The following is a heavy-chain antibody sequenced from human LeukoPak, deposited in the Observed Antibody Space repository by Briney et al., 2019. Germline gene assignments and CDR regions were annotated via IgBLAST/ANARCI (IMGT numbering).Heavy chain of an antibody. V-gene: IGHV1-2*02. CDR3: ARDRCEQLLVLHHYCGMDV. Sequence: ASVTVSCKASGYTFTGYYMHWVRQAPGQGLEWMGWINPNSGGTNYAQKFQGRVTMTRDTSISTAYMELSRLRSDDTAVYYCARDRCEQLLVLHHYCGMDVWGQGTTVTVSS. J-gene: IGHJ6*02. D-gene: IGHD6-19*01. CDR2: INPNSGGT. CDR1: GYTFTGYY.